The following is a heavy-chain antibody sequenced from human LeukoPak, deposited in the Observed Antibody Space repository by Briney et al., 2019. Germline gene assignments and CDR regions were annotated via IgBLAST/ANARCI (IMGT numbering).Heavy chain of an antibody. D-gene: IGHD5-24*01. J-gene: IGHJ4*02. Sequence: GGSLRLSCVASGFYFGGHAMHWLRQAPGKGLEWVAYITYGSDTIFYADSVKGRFTISRDNAKNSLDLQMNSLRAEDTAVYYCARDQGEMATSTGLDYWGQGTLVTVSS. CDR3: ARDQGEMATSTGLDY. CDR2: ITYGSDTI. V-gene: IGHV3-48*04. CDR1: GFYFGGHA.